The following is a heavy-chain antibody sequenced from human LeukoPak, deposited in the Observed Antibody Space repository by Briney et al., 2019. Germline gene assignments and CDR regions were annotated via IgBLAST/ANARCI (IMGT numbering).Heavy chain of an antibody. J-gene: IGHJ4*02. CDR2: INPNSGGT. V-gene: IGHV1-2*02. CDR1: GYTFTSYD. Sequence: ASVKVSCKASGYTFTSYDINWVRQATGQGLEWMGWINPNSGGTNYAQKFQGRVTMTRDTSISTAYMELSRLRSDDTAVYYCARALPGGAAAGTYYFDYWGQGTLVTVSS. CDR3: ARALPGGAAAGTYYFDY. D-gene: IGHD6-13*01.